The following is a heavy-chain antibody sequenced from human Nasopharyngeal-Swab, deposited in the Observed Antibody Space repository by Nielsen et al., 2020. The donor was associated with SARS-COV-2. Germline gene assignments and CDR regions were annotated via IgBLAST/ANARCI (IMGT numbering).Heavy chain of an antibody. J-gene: IGHJ4*02. CDR2: IYYSGST. D-gene: IGHD3-3*01. CDR1: GGSISSYY. V-gene: IGHV4-59*01. CDR3: ARGGRGIFGVVTNFDY. Sequence: GSLRLSCTVSGGSISSYYWSWIRQPPGKGPEWIGYIYYSGSTNYNPSLKSRVTISVDTSKNQFSLKLSPVTAADTAVYYCARGGRGIFGVVTNFDYWGQGTLVTVSS.